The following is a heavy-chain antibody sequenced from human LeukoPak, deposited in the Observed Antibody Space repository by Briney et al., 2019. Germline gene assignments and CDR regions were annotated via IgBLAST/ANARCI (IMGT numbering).Heavy chain of an antibody. CDR1: GDSLTIYA. Sequence: ASVKVSCKASGDSLTIYAIHWVRQAPGQGLEWMGRINAGNGSTKSSQKFQGRVIITRDTSASTAYMELSSLGSEDTAVYYCATSVVDDYYYYYGMDVWGQGTTVTVSS. CDR3: ATSVVDDYYYYYGMDV. V-gene: IGHV1-3*01. J-gene: IGHJ6*02. D-gene: IGHD2-15*01. CDR2: INAGNGST.